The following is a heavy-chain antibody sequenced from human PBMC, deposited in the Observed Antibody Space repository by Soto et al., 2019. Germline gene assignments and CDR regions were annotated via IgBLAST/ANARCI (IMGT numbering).Heavy chain of an antibody. CDR1: GYTFTSYG. CDR2: ISAYNGNI. D-gene: IGHD3-9*01. Sequence: QVQLVQSGAEVKKPGASVKVSCKASGYTFTSYGISWVRQAPGQGLEWMGWISAYNGNINYAQKLQGIVTMTTDTSTSTAYMELRSLRSDDTAVYYCARGRPRFALTGYYAEAFDIWGQGTMVTVSS. V-gene: IGHV1-18*04. J-gene: IGHJ3*02. CDR3: ARGRPRFALTGYYAEAFDI.